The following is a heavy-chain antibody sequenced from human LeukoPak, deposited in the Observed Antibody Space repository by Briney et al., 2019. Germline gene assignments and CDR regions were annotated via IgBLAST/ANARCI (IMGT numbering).Heavy chain of an antibody. CDR1: GFTFSNYA. CDR2: MSYDGSKK. Sequence: GRSLRLSCAASGFTFSNYAMQWVRQAPGKGLEWVAIMSYDGSKKYYADSVKGRFIISRDNSKNTLYLQMNSLRAEDTAVYYCAKDGPSRQPVVPAAVDYWGQGTLVTVSP. J-gene: IGHJ4*02. V-gene: IGHV3-30*18. CDR3: AKDGPSRQPVVPAAVDY. D-gene: IGHD2-2*01.